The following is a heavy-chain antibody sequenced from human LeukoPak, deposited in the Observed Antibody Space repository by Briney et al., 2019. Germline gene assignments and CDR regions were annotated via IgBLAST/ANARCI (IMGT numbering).Heavy chain of an antibody. Sequence: PGGSLRLSCAASGFTFSSYWMHRVRQAPGKGLVWVSLIKSDGSSTIYADSVKGRFTISRDNAKNTLYLQMKSLRAEDTAVYYCARGLTIFGVVNDAFDIWGQGTMVTVSS. V-gene: IGHV3-74*01. CDR1: GFTFSSYW. D-gene: IGHD3-3*01. CDR3: ARGLTIFGVVNDAFDI. CDR2: IKSDGSST. J-gene: IGHJ3*02.